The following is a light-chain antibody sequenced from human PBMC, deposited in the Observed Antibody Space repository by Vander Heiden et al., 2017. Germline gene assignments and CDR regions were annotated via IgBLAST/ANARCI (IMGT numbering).Light chain of an antibody. Sequence: DIQMTQSPSSLSASVGDRLTITCRASQNIRSYLNWYQQRPGKAPKLLIYAASSLQSGVPSRFSGSGSGTDFTLNISSLQPEDSATYYCQQSYSTPPWTFGQGTKVEIK. CDR3: QQSYSTPPWT. J-gene: IGKJ1*01. V-gene: IGKV1-39*01. CDR1: QNIRSY. CDR2: AAS.